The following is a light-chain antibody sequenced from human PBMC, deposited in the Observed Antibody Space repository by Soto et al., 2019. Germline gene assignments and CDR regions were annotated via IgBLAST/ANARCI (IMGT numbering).Light chain of an antibody. CDR3: QQYGSSRT. CDR1: QSVSSN. Sequence: ILITQSPSTLSVVPGERATLYCRASQSVSSNLAWYQQKPGQAPRLLTYGASTRATGIPARFSGSGSGTEFTLTISSLQPEDFAVYYCQQYGSSRTFGQGTKVDIK. J-gene: IGKJ1*01. CDR2: GAS. V-gene: IGKV3-15*01.